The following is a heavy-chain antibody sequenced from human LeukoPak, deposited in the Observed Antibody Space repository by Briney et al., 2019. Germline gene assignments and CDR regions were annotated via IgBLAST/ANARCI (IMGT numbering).Heavy chain of an antibody. D-gene: IGHD6-13*01. Sequence: SETLSLTCTVSGGSISSSTYYWGWIRQPPGKGLEWIGSIYYSGSTYYNAYLKSRVTISADTSKNQFSLKLNSVTAADTAVYYCARPLSGSSSWHGDAFDIWGQGTMVTVSS. CDR3: ARPLSGSSSWHGDAFDI. CDR2: IYYSGST. J-gene: IGHJ3*02. CDR1: GGSISSSTYY. V-gene: IGHV4-39*01.